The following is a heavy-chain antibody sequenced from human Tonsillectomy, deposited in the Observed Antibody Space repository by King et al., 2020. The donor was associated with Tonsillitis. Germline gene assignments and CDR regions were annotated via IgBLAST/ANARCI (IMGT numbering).Heavy chain of an antibody. Sequence: QLQESGPGLVKPSETLSLTCTVSGGSISSYYWSWIRQPPGKGLEWIGYISYSGSTNYNPSLKSRVTISVDTSKNQFSLKLSSLTAADTAVYYCARRSGGSYERWGQGTLATVSS. J-gene: IGHJ4*02. CDR2: ISYSGST. D-gene: IGHD1-26*01. CDR1: GGSISSYY. V-gene: IGHV4-59*08. CDR3: ARRSGGSYER.